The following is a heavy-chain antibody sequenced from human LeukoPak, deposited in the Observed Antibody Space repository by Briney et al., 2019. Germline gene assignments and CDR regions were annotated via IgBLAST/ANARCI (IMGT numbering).Heavy chain of an antibody. CDR1: GGSISSYY. CDR2: IYYSGST. J-gene: IGHJ6*02. CDR3: ARARYDFWSGHPEYYYYYYGMDV. V-gene: IGHV4-59*01. D-gene: IGHD3-3*01. Sequence: SETLSLTCTVSGGSISSYYWSWIRQPPGKGLEWIGYIYYSGSTNYNPSLKSRVTISVDTSKNQFSLKLSSVTAADTAVYYCARARYDFWSGHPEYYYYYYGMDVWGQGTTVTVSS.